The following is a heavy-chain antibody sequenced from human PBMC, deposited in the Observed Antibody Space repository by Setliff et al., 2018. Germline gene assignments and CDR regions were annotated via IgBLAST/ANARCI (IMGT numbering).Heavy chain of an antibody. V-gene: IGHV1-69-2*01. CDR1: GYTFTDYY. CDR2: VDPEDGET. D-gene: IGHD2-21*02. CDR3: ATATPWPVVVTENPYYYYGMDV. Sequence: ASVKVSCKVSGYTFTDYYMHWVQQAPGKGLEWMGLVDPEDGETIYAEKFQGRVTITAETSTDTAYMELSSLRSEDTAVYYCATATPWPVVVTENPYYYYGMDVWGQGTTVTVSS. J-gene: IGHJ6*02.